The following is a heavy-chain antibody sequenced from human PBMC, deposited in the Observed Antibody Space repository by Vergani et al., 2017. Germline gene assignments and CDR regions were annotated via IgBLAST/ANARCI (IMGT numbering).Heavy chain of an antibody. CDR2: IRYGGSNK. CDR3: ARDPRWGEMATIEGY. Sequence: QVQLVESGGGVVQPGGSLRLSCAASGFTFSSYGMHWVRQAPGKGLEWVAFIRYGGSNKYYADSVKGRFTISRDNAKNSLYLQMNSLRAEDTAVYYCARDPRWGEMATIEGYWGQGTLVTVSS. J-gene: IGHJ4*02. V-gene: IGHV3-30*02. CDR1: GFTFSSYG. D-gene: IGHD5-24*01.